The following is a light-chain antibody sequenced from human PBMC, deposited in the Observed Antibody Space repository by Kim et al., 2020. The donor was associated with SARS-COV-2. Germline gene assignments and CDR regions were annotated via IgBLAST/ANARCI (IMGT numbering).Light chain of an antibody. Sequence: SYELTQPPSVSVAPGQTARITCGGNNIGSKSVHWYQQKPGQAPVLVIYYDSDRPSGIPERFSGSNSGNTATLTISRLEAGDEADYYCQAWDSSTDHWVFG. J-gene: IGLJ3*02. CDR2: YDS. CDR1: NIGSKS. V-gene: IGLV3-21*04. CDR3: QAWDSSTDHWV.